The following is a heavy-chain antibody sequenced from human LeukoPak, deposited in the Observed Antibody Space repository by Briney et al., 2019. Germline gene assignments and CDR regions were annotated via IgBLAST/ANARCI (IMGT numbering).Heavy chain of an antibody. D-gene: IGHD1-14*01. CDR1: GGSFSGYY. CDR3: ARENPSRAFDI. CDR2: INHSGST. V-gene: IGHV4-34*01. J-gene: IGHJ3*02. Sequence: SETLSLTCAVYGGSFSGYYWSWIRQPPGKGLEWIGEINHSGSTNSNPSLKSRVTISVDTSKNQFSLKLSSVTAADTAVYYCARENPSRAFDIWGQGTMVTVSS.